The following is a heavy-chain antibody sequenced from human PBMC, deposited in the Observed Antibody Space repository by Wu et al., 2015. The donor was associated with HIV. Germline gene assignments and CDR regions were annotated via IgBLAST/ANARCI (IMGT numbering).Heavy chain of an antibody. CDR1: GGGFNSYA. Sequence: QVQLVQSGPEVKNPGSSVKVSCKASGGGFNSYAISWVRQAPGQGLEWMGGVIPVIGTPNFSQKFQGRATITSDESTATVYMEMSTLRSEDTAVYYCARGLRDILTGYYSAFDYWGQGTLVIIS. V-gene: IGHV1-69*05. CDR2: VIPVIGTP. D-gene: IGHD3-9*01. J-gene: IGHJ4*02. CDR3: ARGLRDILTGYYSAFDY.